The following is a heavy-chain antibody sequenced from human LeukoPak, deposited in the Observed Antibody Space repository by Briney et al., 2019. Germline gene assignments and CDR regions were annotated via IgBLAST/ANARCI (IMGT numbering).Heavy chain of an antibody. CDR3: ARDGLVVVPAAIRSYYYMDV. D-gene: IGHD2-2*01. Sequence: GGSLRLSCAASGFTFSSYWMSWVRQAPGKGLEWVSYISSSGSTIYYADSVKGRFTISRDNAKNSLYLQMNSLRAEDTAVYYCARDGLVVVPAAIRSYYYMDVWGKGTTVTVPS. CDR2: ISSSGSTI. V-gene: IGHV3-48*04. CDR1: GFTFSSYW. J-gene: IGHJ6*03.